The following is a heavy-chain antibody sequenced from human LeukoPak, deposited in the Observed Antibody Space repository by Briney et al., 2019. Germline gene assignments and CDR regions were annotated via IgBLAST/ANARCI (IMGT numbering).Heavy chain of an antibody. V-gene: IGHV1-2*02. CDR1: GYTFTGYY. J-gene: IGHJ4*02. CDR3: ARHIYDSSGYYEFVY. CDR2: INPNSGGT. D-gene: IGHD3-22*01. Sequence: ASVKVSCKASGYTFTGYYMHWVRQAPGQGLEWMGWINPNSGGTNYAQKFQGRGAMTRDTSSSTAYRELSRLRSDDTAVYYCARHIYDSSGYYEFVYWGQGTLVTVSS.